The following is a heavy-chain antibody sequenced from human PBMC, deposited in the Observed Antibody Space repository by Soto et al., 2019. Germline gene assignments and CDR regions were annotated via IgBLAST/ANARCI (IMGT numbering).Heavy chain of an antibody. CDR3: ARGIATGQLDP. Sequence: VQLVQSGAEVKKPGASVKISCKSSGYTFTSYTMTWVRQAPGQRLEWMGWINPDNVNTNSSQKFQDKVIITRDTSASTAYMDLSNQRAEDTAVYYCARGIATGQLDPWGQGTLVTVSS. J-gene: IGHJ5*02. V-gene: IGHV1-3*01. CDR2: INPDNVNT. CDR1: GYTFTSYT. D-gene: IGHD2-15*01.